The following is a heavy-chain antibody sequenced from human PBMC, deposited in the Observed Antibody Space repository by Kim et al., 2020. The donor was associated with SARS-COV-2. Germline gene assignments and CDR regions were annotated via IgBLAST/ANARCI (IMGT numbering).Heavy chain of an antibody. J-gene: IGHJ3*02. Sequence: TPSPKSRVTISVDTSKNQFSLKLSSVTAADTAVYYCARSGYGGNSNAFDIWGQGTMVNVSS. V-gene: IGHV4-59*01. D-gene: IGHD4-17*01. CDR3: ARSGYGGNSNAFDI.